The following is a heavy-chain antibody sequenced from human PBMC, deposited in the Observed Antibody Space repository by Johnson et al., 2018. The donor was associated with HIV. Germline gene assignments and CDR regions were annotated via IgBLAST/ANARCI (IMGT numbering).Heavy chain of an antibody. Sequence: VQLVESGGGLVQPGRSLRLSCAASGFTFDDYAMHWVRQAPGKGLEWVSGISWNSGSIGYADSVKGRFTISRDNAKNSLYLQMNSLRAEDTALYYCARDYYGFPYDAFDIWGQGTMVTVSS. CDR1: GFTFDDYA. J-gene: IGHJ3*02. CDR3: ARDYYGFPYDAFDI. CDR2: ISWNSGSI. V-gene: IGHV3-9*01. D-gene: IGHD3-10*01.